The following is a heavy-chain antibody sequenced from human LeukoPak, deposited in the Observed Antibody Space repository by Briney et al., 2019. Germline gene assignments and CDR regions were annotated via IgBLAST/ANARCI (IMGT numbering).Heavy chain of an antibody. J-gene: IGHJ4*02. CDR2: ITGSGVTT. D-gene: IGHD5-24*01. Sequence: GGSLRLSCTASGFTFNTYGMGWVRQAPGKGLEWVSAITGSGVTTYYAGSVRGRFTISRDNSKNTLFLQMNSLRASDTAMYYCARASRDGYNQNFDHWGQGTLVTVSS. V-gene: IGHV3-23*01. CDR1: GFTFNTYG. CDR3: ARASRDGYNQNFDH.